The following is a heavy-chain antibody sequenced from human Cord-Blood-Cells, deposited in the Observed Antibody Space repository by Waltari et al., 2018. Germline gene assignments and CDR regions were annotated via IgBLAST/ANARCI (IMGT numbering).Heavy chain of an antibody. Sequence: QVQLQQWGAGLLKPSETLSLTCAVYGGSFSGYYWSWIRQPPGKGLKWIGEINHNETPKYTPSRTSRVTISVDTSKNQFSLKLSSVTAADTAVYYCARGEWLRSGWFDPWGQGTLVTVSS. J-gene: IGHJ5*02. CDR1: GGSFSGYY. CDR2: INHNETP. V-gene: IGHV4-34*01. CDR3: ARGEWLRSGWFDP. D-gene: IGHD5-12*01.